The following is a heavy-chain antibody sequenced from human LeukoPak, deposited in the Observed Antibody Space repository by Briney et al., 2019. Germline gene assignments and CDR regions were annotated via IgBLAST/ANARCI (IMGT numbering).Heavy chain of an antibody. V-gene: IGHV4-39*07. Sequence: SETLSLTCTVSGGSISSSSYYWGWIRQPPGKGLEWIGSIYYSGSTYYNPSLKSRVTMSVDTSKNQFSLKLSSVTAADTAVYYCARGGRSSWSYFDYWGQGTLVTVSS. D-gene: IGHD6-13*01. CDR2: IYYSGST. CDR1: GGSISSSSYY. CDR3: ARGGRSSWSYFDY. J-gene: IGHJ4*02.